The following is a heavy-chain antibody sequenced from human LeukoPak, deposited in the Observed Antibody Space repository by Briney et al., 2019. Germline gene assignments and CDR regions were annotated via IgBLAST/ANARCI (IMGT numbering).Heavy chain of an antibody. Sequence: ASVKVSCKASGYSFTSYYMHWVRQAPGQGLEWMGIINPSGGSTSYAQKFQGRVTMTRDTSTSTVYMELSSLGSEDTAVYYCARDGIAAAGRLYNWFDPWGQGTLVTVSS. V-gene: IGHV1-46*01. CDR2: INPSGGST. CDR3: ARDGIAAAGRLYNWFDP. CDR1: GYSFTSYY. D-gene: IGHD6-13*01. J-gene: IGHJ5*02.